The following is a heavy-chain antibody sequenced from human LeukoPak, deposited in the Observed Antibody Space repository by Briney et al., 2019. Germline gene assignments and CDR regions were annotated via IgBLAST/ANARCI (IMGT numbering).Heavy chain of an antibody. J-gene: IGHJ4*02. V-gene: IGHV4-4*07. CDR2: IYTSGST. CDR3: ARMLGYYDSSGYYNYFDY. CDR1: GGSISSYY. Sequence: SETLSLTCTVSGGSISSYYWSWIRQPAGKGLEWIGRIYTSGSTNYNPSLKSRVTMSVDTSKNQFSLKLSSVTAADTAVYYCARMLGYYDSSGYYNYFDYWGQGTLVTVSS. D-gene: IGHD3-22*01.